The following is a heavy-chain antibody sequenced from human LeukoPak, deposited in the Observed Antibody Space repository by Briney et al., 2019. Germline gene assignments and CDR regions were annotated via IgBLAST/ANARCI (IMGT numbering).Heavy chain of an antibody. CDR1: GGSISSYY. D-gene: IGHD3-22*01. J-gene: IGHJ4*02. V-gene: IGHV4-59*01. CDR3: ARDRARYYYDSSGYYFDY. Sequence: PSETLSLTCTVSGGSISSYYWSWIRQPPGKGLEWIGYIYYSGSTNYNPSLKSRVTISVDTSKNQFSLKLSSVTAADTAVYYCARDRARYYYDSSGYYFDYWGQGTLVTVSS. CDR2: IYYSGST.